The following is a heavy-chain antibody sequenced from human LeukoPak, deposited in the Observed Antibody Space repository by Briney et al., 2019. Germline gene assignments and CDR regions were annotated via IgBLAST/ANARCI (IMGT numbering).Heavy chain of an antibody. D-gene: IGHD6-13*01. Sequence: GGSLRLSCAASGFTFSSYAMSWVRQAPGKGLEWVSAISGSGGSTYYADSVKGRFTISRDNSKNTLYLQMNSLRAEDTAVYYCAKVGGIAAAGTMWGYYFDYWGQGTLVTVSS. V-gene: IGHV3-23*01. J-gene: IGHJ4*02. CDR3: AKVGGIAAAGTMWGYYFDY. CDR1: GFTFSSYA. CDR2: ISGSGGST.